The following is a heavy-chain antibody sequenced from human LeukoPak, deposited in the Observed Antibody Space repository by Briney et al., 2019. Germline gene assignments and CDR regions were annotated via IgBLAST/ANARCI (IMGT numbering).Heavy chain of an antibody. J-gene: IGHJ4*02. V-gene: IGHV1-2*02. CDR2: INPNSGGT. CDR3: ARRQPSSGYPIDY. D-gene: IGHD3-22*01. CDR1: GYTFTGYF. Sequence: ASVKVSCKTSGYTFTGYFMHWVRQAPGQGLEWMGWINPNSGGTNYAQKFQGRVTMTRDTSISTAYMELSRLRSDDTAVYYCARRQPSSGYPIDYWGQGTLVTVSS.